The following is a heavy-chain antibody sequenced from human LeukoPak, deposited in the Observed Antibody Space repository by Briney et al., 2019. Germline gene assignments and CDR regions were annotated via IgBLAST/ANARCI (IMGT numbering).Heavy chain of an antibody. CDR1: GFTFSSYC. CDR2: ISYDGSNK. CDR3: ARARQWLGVSNWFDP. D-gene: IGHD5-12*01. V-gene: IGHV3-30*03. Sequence: PGRSLRLSCAASGFTFSSYCMHWVRQAPGKVLEWVAVISYDGSNKYYAYSVKGRFTISRDNSKHTLYLQMNSLRAEETAICYCARARQWLGVSNWFDPWGRGTGVSVFS. J-gene: IGHJ5*02.